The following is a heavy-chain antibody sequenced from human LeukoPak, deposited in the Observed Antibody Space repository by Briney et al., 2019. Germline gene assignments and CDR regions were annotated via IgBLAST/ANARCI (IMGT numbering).Heavy chain of an antibody. D-gene: IGHD3-22*01. CDR3: AKYSSGYYYGLN. V-gene: IGHV4-31*02. J-gene: IGHJ4*02. CDR1: GGSITINGYY. Sequence: SETLSLTWTASGGSITINGYYWTWIRRHPGKGLEWFGYIFHNGKAYYNPSLKSRATISVDTSKNQFSLSLRSVTAADTAFYYCAKYSSGYYYGLNWGQGALVTVAS. CDR2: IFHNGKA.